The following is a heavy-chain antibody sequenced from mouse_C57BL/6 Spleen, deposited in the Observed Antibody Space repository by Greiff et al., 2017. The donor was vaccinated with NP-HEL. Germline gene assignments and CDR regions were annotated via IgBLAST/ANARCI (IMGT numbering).Heavy chain of an antibody. CDR3: ARDYGYDARGFAY. CDR2: IYPGSGST. V-gene: IGHV1-55*01. Sequence: QVQLQQSGAELVKPGASVKMSCKASGYTFTSYWITWVKQRPGQGLEWIGDIYPGSGSTNYNEKFKSKATLTVDTSSSTAYMQLSSLTSEDSAVYYCARDYGYDARGFAYWGQGTLVTVSA. D-gene: IGHD2-2*01. J-gene: IGHJ3*01. CDR1: GYTFTSYW.